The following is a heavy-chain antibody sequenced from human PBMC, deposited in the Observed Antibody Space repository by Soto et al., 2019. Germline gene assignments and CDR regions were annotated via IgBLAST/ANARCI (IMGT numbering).Heavy chain of an antibody. CDR1: GYTFTGYY. Sequence: QVQLVQSGAEVKKPGASVKVSCKASGYTFTGYYMHWVRQAPGQGLEWMGWINTNSGGTNYAQKFQGRVTMTRDTSISTAYMELSRLRSDDTAVYYCARVSSPRAGFDYWGQGTLVTVSS. V-gene: IGHV1-2*02. D-gene: IGHD2-2*01. CDR3: ARVSSPRAGFDY. J-gene: IGHJ4*02. CDR2: INTNSGGT.